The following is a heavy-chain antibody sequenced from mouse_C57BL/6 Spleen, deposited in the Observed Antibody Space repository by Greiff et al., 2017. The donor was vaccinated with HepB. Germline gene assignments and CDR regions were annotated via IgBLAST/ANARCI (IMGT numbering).Heavy chain of an antibody. CDR3: ARFLFITTVVGDY. J-gene: IGHJ2*01. V-gene: IGHV1-4*01. D-gene: IGHD1-1*01. Sequence: VQLQQSGAELARPGASVKMSCKASGYTFTSYTMHWVKQRPGQGLEWIGYINPSSGYTKYNQKFKDKATLTADKSSSTAYMQLSSLTSEDSAVYYCARFLFITTVVGDYWGQGTTLTVSS. CDR1: GYTFTSYT. CDR2: INPSSGYT.